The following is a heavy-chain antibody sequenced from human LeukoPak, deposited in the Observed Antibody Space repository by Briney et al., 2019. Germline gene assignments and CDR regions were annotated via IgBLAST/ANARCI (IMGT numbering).Heavy chain of an antibody. CDR3: ARQYCSSTSCFGERYYYYGMDV. D-gene: IGHD2-2*01. V-gene: IGHV1-69*04. CDR2: IIPILGIA. CDR1: GGTFSSYA. Sequence: SVKVSCKASGGTFSSYAISWVRQAPGQGLEWMGRIIPILGIANYAQKFQGRVTITADKSTSTAYMELSSLRSEDTAVYYCARQYCSSTSCFGERYYYYGMDVWGQGTTVTVSS. J-gene: IGHJ6*02.